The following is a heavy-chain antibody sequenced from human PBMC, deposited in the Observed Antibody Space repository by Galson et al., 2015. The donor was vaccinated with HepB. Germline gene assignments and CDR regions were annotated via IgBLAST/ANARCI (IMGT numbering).Heavy chain of an antibody. CDR2: INAGNGNT. CDR3: ASGFGELFWFDP. V-gene: IGHV1-3*01. J-gene: IGHJ5*02. Sequence: SVKVSCKASGYTFTSYAMHWVRQAPGQRLEWMGWINAGNGNTKYSQKFQGRVTITRDTSASTAYMELSSLRSEDTAVYYCASGFGELFWFDPWGQGTLVTVSS. CDR1: GYTFTSYA. D-gene: IGHD3-10*01.